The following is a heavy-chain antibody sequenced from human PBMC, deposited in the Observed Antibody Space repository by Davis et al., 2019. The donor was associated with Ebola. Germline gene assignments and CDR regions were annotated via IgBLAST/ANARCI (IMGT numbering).Heavy chain of an antibody. J-gene: IGHJ4*02. Sequence: PGGSLRLSCAASGFTFSSYAMSWIRQAPGKGLEWVSAISGSGGSTYYADSVKGRFTISRDNSKNTLYLQMNSLRAEDTAVYYCARDGDILTARGEFDYWGQGTLVTVSS. CDR1: GFTFSSYA. V-gene: IGHV3-23*01. CDR3: ARDGDILTARGEFDY. D-gene: IGHD3-9*01. CDR2: ISGSGGST.